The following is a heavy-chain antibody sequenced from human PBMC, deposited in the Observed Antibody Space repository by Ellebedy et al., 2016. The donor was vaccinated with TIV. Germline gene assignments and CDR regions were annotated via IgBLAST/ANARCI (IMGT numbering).Heavy chain of an antibody. D-gene: IGHD1-26*01. V-gene: IGHV4-34*01. CDR3: ARDRGIEGIVGATTPRLYYYGMDV. Sequence: SETLSLTXAVYGGSFSGYYWSWIRQPPGKGLEWIGEINHSGSTNYNPSLKSRVTISVDTSKNQFSLKLSSVTAADTAVYYCARDRGIEGIVGATTPRLYYYGMDVWGQGTTVTVSS. J-gene: IGHJ6*02. CDR1: GGSFSGYY. CDR2: INHSGST.